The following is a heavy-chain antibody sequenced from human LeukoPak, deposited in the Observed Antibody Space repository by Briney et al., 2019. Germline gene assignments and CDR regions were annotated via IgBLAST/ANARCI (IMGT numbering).Heavy chain of an antibody. CDR1: GFTFSSYG. J-gene: IGHJ4*02. CDR2: IRYDGSNK. D-gene: IGHD1-26*01. V-gene: IGHV3-30*02. Sequence: PGGSLRLSCAASGFTFSSYGMHWVRQAPGKGLEWVAFIRYDGSNKYYADSVKGRFTISRDNSKNTLYLQMNSLRAEDTAVYYCAKIVGATEEFDYWGQGTLVTVSS. CDR3: AKIVGATEEFDY.